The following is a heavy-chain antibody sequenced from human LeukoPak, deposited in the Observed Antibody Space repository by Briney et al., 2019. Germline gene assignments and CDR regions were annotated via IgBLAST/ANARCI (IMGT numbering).Heavy chain of an antibody. Sequence: ASVKVSCKASGYTFTSYGISWVRQAPGQGLEWMGWISAYNGNTNYAQKLQGRVTMTTDTSTSTAYMELRSLRSDDTAVYYCARVSPYGSGSSADYMDVWGQGTTVTVSS. V-gene: IGHV1-18*01. J-gene: IGHJ6*02. CDR1: GYTFTSYG. CDR2: ISAYNGNT. D-gene: IGHD3-10*01. CDR3: ARVSPYGSGSSADYMDV.